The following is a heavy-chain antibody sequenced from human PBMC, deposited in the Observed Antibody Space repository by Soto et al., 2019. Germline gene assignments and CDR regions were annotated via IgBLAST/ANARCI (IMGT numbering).Heavy chain of an antibody. Sequence: ELQLLESGGGVVQPGGSLRLSCAASGFNFRRFAMSWVRQAPGKGLEWVSGMSERTGPPLYSDSVKGRFTISRDNSKSALYLEMNSLRPEDTAVYYCAKDQDNTDYYGMFDLWGRGTPVTVSS. V-gene: IGHV3-23*01. J-gene: IGHJ2*01. CDR2: MSERTGPP. CDR3: AKDQDNTDYYGMFDL. CDR1: GFNFRRFA. D-gene: IGHD1-26*01.